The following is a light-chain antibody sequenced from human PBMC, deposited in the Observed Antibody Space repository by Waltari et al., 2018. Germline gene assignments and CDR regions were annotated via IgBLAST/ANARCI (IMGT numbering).Light chain of an antibody. CDR1: STDVGAFSF. CDR2: EVS. Sequence: QSALTQPPSASGSPGQSVPIPCTATSTDVGAFSFVSWHQQPPGKAPKLMIYEVSKRPSGVPDRFSGSKSGNTASLIVSGLQAEDEADYYCSSYTGSNNSLVFGGGTKLTVL. J-gene: IGLJ3*02. CDR3: SSYTGSNNSLV. V-gene: IGLV2-8*01.